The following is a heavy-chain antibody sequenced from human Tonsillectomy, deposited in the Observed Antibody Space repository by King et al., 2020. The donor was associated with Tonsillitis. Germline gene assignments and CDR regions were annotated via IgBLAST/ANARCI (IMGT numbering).Heavy chain of an antibody. D-gene: IGHD4-17*01. CDR1: VVSISSYY. Sequence: VQLQESGPGLVKPSETLSLTCTVSVVSISSYYWSWIRQPPGKELDWIGYIYYSGSTNYNPSLKSRVTISLDTSKNQFSLKLSSVTAADTAVYYCARIHNSVTNAFDIWGQGTMVTVSS. V-gene: IGHV4-59*01. CDR3: ARIHNSVTNAFDI. CDR2: IYYSGST. J-gene: IGHJ3*02.